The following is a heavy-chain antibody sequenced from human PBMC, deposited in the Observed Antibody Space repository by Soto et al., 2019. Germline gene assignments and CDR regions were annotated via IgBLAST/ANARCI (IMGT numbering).Heavy chain of an antibody. V-gene: IGHV1-3*01. J-gene: IGHJ4*02. Sequence: ASVKVSCKASGYTFTSYAMHWVRQAPGQRLEWMGWINAGNGNTKYSQKFQGRVTITRDTSASTAYMELSSLRSEDTAVYYCARGYSRSWYEDFYYFDYWGQGTLVTVSS. CDR1: GYTFTSYA. CDR2: INAGNGNT. CDR3: ARGYSRSWYEDFYYFDY. D-gene: IGHD6-13*01.